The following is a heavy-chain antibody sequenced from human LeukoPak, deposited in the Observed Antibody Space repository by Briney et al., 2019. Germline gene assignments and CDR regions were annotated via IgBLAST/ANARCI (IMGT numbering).Heavy chain of an antibody. V-gene: IGHV4-39*07. D-gene: IGHD1-1*01. Sequence: SETLSLTCTVSGGSISSTNYDWGWIRQPPGKELEWIGSIYYSGSTYYNPSLKSRLTISLDTSKNQFSLRLSSVTAADTAFYYCARRYNWNDRWDWGQGTLVTVSP. J-gene: IGHJ4*02. CDR1: GGSISSTNYD. CDR2: IYYSGST. CDR3: ARRYNWNDRWD.